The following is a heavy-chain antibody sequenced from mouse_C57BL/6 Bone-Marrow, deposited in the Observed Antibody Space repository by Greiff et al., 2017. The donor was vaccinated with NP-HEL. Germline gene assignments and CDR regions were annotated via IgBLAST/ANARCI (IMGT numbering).Heavy chain of an antibody. CDR1: GFSFNTYA. Sequence: DVKLVESGGGLVQPKGSLKLSCAASGFSFNTYAMNWVRQAPGKGLEWVARIRSKSNNYATYYADSVKDSFTISRDDSESMLYLQMNNLKTEDTAMYYCVRQISYAMDYWGQGTSVTVSS. CDR2: IRSKSNNYAT. V-gene: IGHV10-1*01. CDR3: VRQISYAMDY. J-gene: IGHJ4*01.